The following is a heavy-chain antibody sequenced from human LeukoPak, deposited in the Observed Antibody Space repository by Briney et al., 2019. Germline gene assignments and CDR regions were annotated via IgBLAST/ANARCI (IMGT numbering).Heavy chain of an antibody. J-gene: IGHJ4*02. Sequence: ASVKVSCKASGYTFTLYYMHWVRQPPGQGLEWMGWINPNSGGTNYAQKFQGRVTMTRDTSISTAYMELSRLRSDDTAVYYCARDPRGYSSSWPFDYWGQGTLVTVSS. V-gene: IGHV1-2*02. CDR3: ARDPRGYSSSWPFDY. D-gene: IGHD6-13*01. CDR1: GYTFTLYY. CDR2: INPNSGGT.